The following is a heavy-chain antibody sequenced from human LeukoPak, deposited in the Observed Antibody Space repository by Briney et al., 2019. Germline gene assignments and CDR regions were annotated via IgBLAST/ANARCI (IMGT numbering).Heavy chain of an antibody. Sequence: PGGSLRLSCAASGFTFSNYAMHWVRQAPGKGLEWVAVIWYDGSNKFYADSAKGRFTVSRDNSKNTLYLQMNSLRAEDTAVYYCARDPRCGGDCYSELRYWGQGTLVTVSS. CDR3: ARDPRCGGDCYSELRY. CDR1: GFTFSNYA. V-gene: IGHV3-33*01. D-gene: IGHD2-21*02. J-gene: IGHJ4*02. CDR2: IWYDGSNK.